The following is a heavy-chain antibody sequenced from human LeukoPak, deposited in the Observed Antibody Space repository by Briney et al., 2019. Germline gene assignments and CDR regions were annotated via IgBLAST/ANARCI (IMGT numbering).Heavy chain of an antibody. J-gene: IGHJ3*02. CDR3: ARGPYCSSTSCYMGAFDI. Sequence: SETLSLTCAVYGGSFSGYYWSWIRQPPGKGLEWIGEINHSGSTNYNPSLKSRVTISVDTSKNQFSLKLSSVTAADTAVYYCARGPYCSSTSCYMGAFDIWGQGTMVTVSS. D-gene: IGHD2-2*02. V-gene: IGHV4-34*01. CDR2: INHSGST. CDR1: GGSFSGYY.